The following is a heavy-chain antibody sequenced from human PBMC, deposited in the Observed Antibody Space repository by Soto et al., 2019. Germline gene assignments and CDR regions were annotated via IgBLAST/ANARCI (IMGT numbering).Heavy chain of an antibody. CDR3: ARHSDYYDSSGYWPLYYFDY. V-gene: IGHV6-1*01. J-gene: IGHJ4*02. Sequence: PSQTLSLTCAISGDSVSSNSAAWNWIRQSPPRGLEWLGRTYYRSKWYNDYAVSVKSRITINPDTSKNQFSLQLNSVTPEDTAVYYCARHSDYYDSSGYWPLYYFDYWGQGTLVTAPQ. CDR1: GDSVSSNSAA. CDR2: TYYRSKWYN. D-gene: IGHD3-22*01.